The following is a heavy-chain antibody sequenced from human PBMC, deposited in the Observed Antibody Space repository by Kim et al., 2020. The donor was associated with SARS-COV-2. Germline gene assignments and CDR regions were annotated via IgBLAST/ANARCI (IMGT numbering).Heavy chain of an antibody. V-gene: IGHV3-7*01. CDR1: GFTFSSYW. D-gene: IGHD2-2*02. J-gene: IGHJ6*02. CDR3: ARDAFIGYQLLYGAYYYYGMDV. Sequence: GGSLRLSCAASGFTFSSYWMSWVRQAPGKGLEWVANIKQDGSEKYYVDSVKGRFTISRDNAKNSLYLQMNSLRAEDTAVYYCARDAFIGYQLLYGAYYYYGMDVWGQGTTVTVSS. CDR2: IKQDGSEK.